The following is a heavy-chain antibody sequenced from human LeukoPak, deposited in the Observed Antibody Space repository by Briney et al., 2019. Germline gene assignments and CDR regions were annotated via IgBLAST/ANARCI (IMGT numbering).Heavy chain of an antibody. Sequence: VASVKVSCKASGYTFTSYYMHWVRQAPGQGLEWMGGIIPIFGTANYAQKFQGRVTITTDKSTSTAYMELSSLRSEDTAVYYCARETQITIFGVVIYYFDYWGQGTLVTVSS. J-gene: IGHJ4*02. CDR1: GYTFTSYY. CDR3: ARETQITIFGVVIYYFDY. CDR2: IIPIFGTA. V-gene: IGHV1-69*05. D-gene: IGHD3-3*01.